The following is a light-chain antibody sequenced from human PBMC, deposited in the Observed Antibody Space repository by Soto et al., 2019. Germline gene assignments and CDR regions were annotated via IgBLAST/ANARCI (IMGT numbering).Light chain of an antibody. V-gene: IGKV1-5*03. CDR3: HQRKSWPRT. J-gene: IGKJ1*01. CDR1: QSISSW. Sequence: DIQMTQSRSTLSSSVLGRVTITCRASQSISSWLAWYQQKPGKAPKLLIYKASTLKSGVPSRFSGSGSGTDFTLTISNLEPEDFAVYYCHQRKSWPRTFGQGTKVDIK. CDR2: KAS.